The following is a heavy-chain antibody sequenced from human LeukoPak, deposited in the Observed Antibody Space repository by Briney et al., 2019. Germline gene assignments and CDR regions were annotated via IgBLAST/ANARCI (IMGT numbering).Heavy chain of an antibody. D-gene: IGHD1-7*01. CDR3: ARVTGTGDYYYYGMDV. CDR1: GFTFSSYA. J-gene: IGHJ6*02. Sequence: GGSLRLSCAASGFTFSSYAMSWVRQAPGKGLEWVSSISSSSSYIYYADSVKGRFTISRDNAKNSLYLQMNSLRAEDTAVYYRARVTGTGDYYYYGMDVWGQGTTVTVSS. CDR2: ISSSSSYI. V-gene: IGHV3-21*01.